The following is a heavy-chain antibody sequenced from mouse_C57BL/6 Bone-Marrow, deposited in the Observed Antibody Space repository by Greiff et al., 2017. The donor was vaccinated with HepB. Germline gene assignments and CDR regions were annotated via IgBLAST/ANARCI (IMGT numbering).Heavy chain of an antibody. CDR2: ISSGGDYI. Sequence: EVHLVESGEGLVKPGGSLKLSCAASGFTFSSYAMSWVRQTPEKRLEWVAYISSGGDYIYYADTVKGRFTISSDNARNTLYLQMSSLKSEDTAMYYCTRSLSYYGSSYAMDYWGQGTSVTVSS. J-gene: IGHJ4*01. D-gene: IGHD1-1*01. CDR1: GFTFSSYA. V-gene: IGHV5-9-1*02. CDR3: TRSLSYYGSSYAMDY.